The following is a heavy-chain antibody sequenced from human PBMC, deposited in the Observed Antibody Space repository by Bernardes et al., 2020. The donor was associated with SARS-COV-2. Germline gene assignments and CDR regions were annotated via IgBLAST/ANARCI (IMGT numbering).Heavy chain of an antibody. Sequence: SLRLSCAASGFTVSSNYMSWVRQAPGQGLEWVSVIYSGGSTYYADSVKGRFTISRDNSKNTLYLQMNSLRAEDTAVYYCASARRETMIVVPTYYFDYWGQGTLVTVSS. V-gene: IGHV3-66*02. CDR1: GFTVSSNY. CDR3: ASARRETMIVVPTYYFDY. D-gene: IGHD3-22*01. CDR2: IYSGGST. J-gene: IGHJ4*02.